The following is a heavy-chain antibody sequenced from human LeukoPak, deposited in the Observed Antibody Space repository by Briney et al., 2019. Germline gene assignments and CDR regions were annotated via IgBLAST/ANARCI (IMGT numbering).Heavy chain of an antibody. CDR1: GYTFTGYY. V-gene: IGHV1-2*02. CDR3: ATSSGWLENAFDI. J-gene: IGHJ3*02. D-gene: IGHD6-19*01. Sequence: ASVKVSCKASGYTFTGYYMHWVRQAPGQGLEWMGWINPNSGGTNYAQKFQGRVTMTEDTSTDTAYMELSSLRSEDTAVYYCATSSGWLENAFDIRGQGTMVTVSS. CDR2: INPNSGGT.